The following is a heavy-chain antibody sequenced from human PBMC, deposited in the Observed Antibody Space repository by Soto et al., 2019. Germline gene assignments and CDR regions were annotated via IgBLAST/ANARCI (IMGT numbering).Heavy chain of an antibody. J-gene: IGHJ3*02. Sequence: QVQLVQSGAEVKKPGSSVKVSCKASGGTFSSYAISWVRQAPGQGPEWMGGIIPIFGTPKYAQNFQGRAKITAHEPKRTAYREQNSLRSEDTALYYCGREAHAYPLPQVAFDIGGQGTLVPVSP. V-gene: IGHV1-69*01. CDR3: GREAHAYPLPQVAFDI. CDR2: IIPIFGTP. CDR1: GGTFSSYA.